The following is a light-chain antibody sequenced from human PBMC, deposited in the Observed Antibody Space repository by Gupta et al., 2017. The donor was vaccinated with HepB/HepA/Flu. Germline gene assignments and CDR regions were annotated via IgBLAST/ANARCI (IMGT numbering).Light chain of an antibody. CDR1: TSNIGNDF. J-gene: IGLJ1*01. CDR3: VAWDAILSGYV. V-gene: IGLV1-47*01. CDR2: KNN. Sequence: QSVLTQPPSASGTPGQRVIISCSGSTSNIGNDFVHWYQQFPGTAPRLLIYKNNERPSGVPDRFSGSKSVSSAYLAISGLRSEDEADYYCVAWDAILSGYVFGTGTNVAVL.